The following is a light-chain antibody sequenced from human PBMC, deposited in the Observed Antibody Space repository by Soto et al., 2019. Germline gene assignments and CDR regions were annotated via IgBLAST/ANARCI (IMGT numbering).Light chain of an antibody. CDR3: QHYKSWPGGYT. CDR1: QSVSSSY. J-gene: IGKJ3*01. Sequence: EIVLTQSPGTLSLSPGERATLSCRASQSVSSSYLAWYQQKPGQAPRLLIYGASTRATGVPARFSGSGSGTEFTLTISSLQAEDFGVYYCQHYKSWPGGYTFGPGTRVDIK. CDR2: GAS. V-gene: IGKV3-15*01.